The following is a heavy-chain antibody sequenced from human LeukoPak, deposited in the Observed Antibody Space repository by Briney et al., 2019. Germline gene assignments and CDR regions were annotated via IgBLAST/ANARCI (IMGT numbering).Heavy chain of an antibody. D-gene: IGHD3-10*01. J-gene: IGHJ4*02. CDR3: ARDAYGLDY. V-gene: IGHV4-59*12. Sequence: SETLSLTCTVFGGSISSYYWSWIRQPPGKGLEWIGYIYYTGNTDYNPSLKSRVTMSVDTSKNQFSLKLSSVTAADTAVYYCARDAYGLDYWGQGTLVTVSS. CDR2: IYYTGNT. CDR1: GGSISSYY.